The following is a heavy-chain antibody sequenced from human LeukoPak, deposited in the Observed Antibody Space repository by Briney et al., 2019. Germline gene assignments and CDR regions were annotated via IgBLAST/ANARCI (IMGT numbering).Heavy chain of an antibody. CDR2: VHISGST. V-gene: IGHV4-4*07. CDR1: GDSINSYH. CDR3: ARDDSSRDGSGGYHD. D-gene: IGHD3-22*01. J-gene: IGHJ4*02. Sequence: SETLSLTCTVSGDSINSYHWIWIRQPAVKGLQWIGRVHISGSTNYNPSLRSRVAISMDKSKNQFSLKLNSVTAADTAVYHCARDDSSRDGSGGYHDWGQGTLVTVSS.